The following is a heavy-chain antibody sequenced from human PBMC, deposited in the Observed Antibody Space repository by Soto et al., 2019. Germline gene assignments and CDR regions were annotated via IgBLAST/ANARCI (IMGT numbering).Heavy chain of an antibody. Sequence: QVQLQESGPGLVKPSETLSLTCVVSGDSIIRSFWGWIRQPPGRGLEWMAYISDSGITFSNPSLKSRLSMSVDTSKNEFSLTLTAMTAADTAISYCARGAGDFSGHDTFDFWGQGTLVTVSS. CDR1: GDSIIRSF. D-gene: IGHD3-10*01. V-gene: IGHV4-59*01. J-gene: IGHJ3*01. CDR3: ARGAGDFSGHDTFDF. CDR2: ISDSGIT.